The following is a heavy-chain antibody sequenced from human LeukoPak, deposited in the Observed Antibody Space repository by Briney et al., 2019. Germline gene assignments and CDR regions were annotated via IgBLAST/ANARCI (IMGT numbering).Heavy chain of an antibody. D-gene: IGHD3-10*01. J-gene: IGHJ6*03. CDR3: ARAFSGSGSYYSEMLYYYYYMDV. CDR1: GDSISSYY. CDR2: IYYSGNT. V-gene: IGHV4-59*01. Sequence: SETLSLTCTVSGDSISSYYWSWIRQPPGKGLEWIGYIYYSGNTKYNPSLKSRVTISVDTSKNQISLKLNSVTAADTAVYYCARAFSGSGSYYSEMLYYYYYMDVWGTGTTVTISS.